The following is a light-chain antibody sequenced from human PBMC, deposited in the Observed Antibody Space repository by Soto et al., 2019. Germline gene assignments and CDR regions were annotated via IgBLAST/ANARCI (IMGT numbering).Light chain of an antibody. CDR3: QSYDSRLINSV. CDR1: FSNLGASYD. V-gene: IGLV1-40*01. Sequence: QSVLTQPPSVSGATQPWVSISCTGTFSNLGASYDVHWYQQFTGRVPKLLIYGDSNRPSGVPDRFSGYKSGTAASLANNGLQAEDEADYYYQSYDSRLINSVSGGGTKLTVL. J-gene: IGLJ3*02. CDR2: GDS.